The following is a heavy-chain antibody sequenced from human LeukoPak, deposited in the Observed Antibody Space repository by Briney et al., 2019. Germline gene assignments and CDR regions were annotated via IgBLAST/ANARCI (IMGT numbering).Heavy chain of an antibody. Sequence: ASVKVSCKVSGYTLTELSMHWVRQATGQGLEWMGWMNPNSGNTGYAQKFQGRVTMTRNTSISTAYMELSSLRSEDTAVYYCARGEGTAVTTYYYYYAMDVWGPGTTVTVSS. CDR3: ARGEGTAVTTYYYYYAMDV. CDR1: GYTLTELS. D-gene: IGHD4-17*01. V-gene: IGHV1-8*01. J-gene: IGHJ6*02. CDR2: MNPNSGNT.